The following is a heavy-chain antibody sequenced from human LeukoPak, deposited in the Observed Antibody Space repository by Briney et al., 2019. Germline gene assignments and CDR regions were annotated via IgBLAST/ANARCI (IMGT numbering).Heavy chain of an antibody. CDR1: GGSFSGYY. D-gene: IGHD3-22*01. V-gene: IGHV4-34*01. J-gene: IGHJ4*02. CDR2: INHSGSI. Sequence: SETLSLTCAVYGGSFSGYYWSWIRQPPGKGLEWIGEINHSGSINYNPSLKSRVTISVDTSKNQFSLKLSSVTAADTAVYYCARSGAYYYDSSGYSPFDYWGQGTLVTVSS. CDR3: ARSGAYYYDSSGYSPFDY.